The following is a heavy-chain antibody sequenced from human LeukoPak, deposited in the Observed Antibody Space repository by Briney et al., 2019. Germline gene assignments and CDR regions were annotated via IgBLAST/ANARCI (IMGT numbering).Heavy chain of an antibody. CDR1: GYTFTRYY. Sequence: ASVTISFTASGYTFTRYYMYWVRQAPGQGREGMGIINPSAGSTSYPQKFQGRVTMTRDTSTSTVYMELSSLKSDDTAVYYCARRNSGYQDLDFWGQGTLVTVSS. D-gene: IGHD5-12*01. CDR2: INPSAGST. CDR3: ARRNSGYQDLDF. J-gene: IGHJ4*02. V-gene: IGHV1-46*01.